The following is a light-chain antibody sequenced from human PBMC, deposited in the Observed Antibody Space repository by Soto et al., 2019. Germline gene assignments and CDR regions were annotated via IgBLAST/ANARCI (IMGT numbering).Light chain of an antibody. V-gene: IGLV1-44*01. CDR3: ASWEDSLNGWV. Sequence: QSVLTQPPSASGTPGQRVTISCSGSSPNVGSNTVSWYQQLPGTAPKVLIYSDDQRPSGVPDRFSGSRSGSSASLAISGLQSGDEADYYCASWEDSLNGWVIGGGTQLTVL. CDR1: SPNVGSNT. J-gene: IGLJ7*01. CDR2: SDD.